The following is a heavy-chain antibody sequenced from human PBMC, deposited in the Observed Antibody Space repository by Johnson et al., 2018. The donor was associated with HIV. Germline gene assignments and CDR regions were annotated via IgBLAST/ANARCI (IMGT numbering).Heavy chain of an antibody. J-gene: IGHJ3*01. CDR3: APYRAFGAAPTWAFDF. CDR2: INWNGGST. CDR1: GFTFSGYA. D-gene: IGHD3-3*01. V-gene: IGHV3-NL1*01. Sequence: QVQLVESGGGVVQPGRSLRLSCVGSGFTFSGYAMHWVRQAPCKGLEWVSGINWNGGSTGYADSVKGRFPISRDNSKNSLYLRMNSLRAEDTAMYYCAPYRAFGAAPTWAFDFWGQGTMVTVSS.